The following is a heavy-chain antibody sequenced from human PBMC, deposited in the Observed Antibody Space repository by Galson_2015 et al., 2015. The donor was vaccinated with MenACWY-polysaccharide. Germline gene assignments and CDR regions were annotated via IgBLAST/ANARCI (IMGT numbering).Heavy chain of an antibody. CDR1: GYIFTNYW. Sequence: QSGAEVKKPGESLRISCKGSGYIFTNYWIAWVRQVPGKGLEWMGIIYPANGNTGYSPSFQGPVTISADQSTSTAYLQWNSLQASGTASYYCARVTRYVSDERPTVFDYWGQGTLVAVSS. J-gene: IGHJ4*02. V-gene: IGHV5-51*03. CDR3: ARVTRYVSDERPTVFDY. D-gene: IGHD3-9*01. CDR2: IYPANGNT.